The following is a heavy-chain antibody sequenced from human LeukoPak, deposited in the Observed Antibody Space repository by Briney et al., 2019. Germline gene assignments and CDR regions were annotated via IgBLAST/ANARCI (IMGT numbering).Heavy chain of an antibody. V-gene: IGHV6-1*01. Sequence: SQTLSLTCAISGDSVSRTNAAWNWIRQSPSRGLEWLGRTYYRTRWYSDSAVSVKSRIIINPDTSKNQFSLQLNSMTPEDTAVYYCARGGFSMTVALFDQWGQGTPVPVSS. CDR1: GDSVSRTNAA. CDR2: TYYRTRWYS. J-gene: IGHJ4*02. CDR3: ARGGFSMTVALFDQ. D-gene: IGHD6-19*01.